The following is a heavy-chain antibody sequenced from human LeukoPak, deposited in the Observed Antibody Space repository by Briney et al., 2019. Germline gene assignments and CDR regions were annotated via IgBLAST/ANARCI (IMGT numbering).Heavy chain of an antibody. J-gene: IGHJ4*02. CDR3: ARGGLRRSAFDY. CDR1: GFTFSDSY. D-gene: IGHD5-12*01. V-gene: IGHV3-11*05. Sequence: PGGSLRLPCAASGFTFSDSYMSWIRQAPGKGLEWVSYISGSSSYTNYADSVKGRFTISRDNAKNSLNLQMSSLRVEDTAVYYCARGGLRRSAFDYWGQGALVTVSS. CDR2: ISGSSSYT.